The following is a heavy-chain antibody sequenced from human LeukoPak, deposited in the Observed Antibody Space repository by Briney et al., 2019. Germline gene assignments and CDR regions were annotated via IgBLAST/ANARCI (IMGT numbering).Heavy chain of an antibody. CDR2: IKEDGSEK. CDR3: ARRGYSYYFDY. V-gene: IGHV3-7*01. J-gene: IGHJ4*02. Sequence: GGSLRLSCAASGLTFSTFWLTWVRQAQGKGLEWVAIIKEDGSEKKYVDSVKGRFTISRDNVKNSLYLQMNSLRAEDTAVYYCARRGYSYYFDYWGQGTLVAVSS. D-gene: IGHD5-12*01. CDR1: GLTFSTFW.